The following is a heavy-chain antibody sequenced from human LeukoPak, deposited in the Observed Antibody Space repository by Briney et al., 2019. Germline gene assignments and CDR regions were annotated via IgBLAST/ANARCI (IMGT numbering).Heavy chain of an antibody. CDR2: IKQDGSEK. J-gene: IGHJ4*02. CDR3: ARASGGDYLDY. D-gene: IGHD3-10*01. V-gene: IGHV3-7*01. Sequence: GGSLRLSCAASGFTFSSYWMSWVRQAPGKGLEWVANIKQDGSEKYYVDSVKGRFTISRDNAKNSLYLQMNSLRAEDTAVYSCARASGGDYLDYWGQGTLVTVSS. CDR1: GFTFSSYW.